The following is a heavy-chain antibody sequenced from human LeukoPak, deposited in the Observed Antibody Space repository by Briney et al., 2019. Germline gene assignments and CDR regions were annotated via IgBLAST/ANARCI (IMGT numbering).Heavy chain of an antibody. CDR3: ARAMGSVDATLDY. D-gene: IGHD3-16*01. CDR1: GGSISSYY. CDR2: IYYSGST. J-gene: IGHJ4*02. V-gene: IGHV4-59*01. Sequence: SETLSLTCTVSGGSISSYYWSWIRQPPGKGLEWIGYIYYSGSTNYNPSLKSRVTISVDTSKNQFSLKLSSVTAADTAVYYCARAMGSVDATLDYWGQGTLVTVSP.